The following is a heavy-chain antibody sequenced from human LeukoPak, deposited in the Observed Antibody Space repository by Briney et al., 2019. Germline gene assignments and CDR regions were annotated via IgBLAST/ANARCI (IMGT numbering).Heavy chain of an antibody. J-gene: IGHJ4*02. D-gene: IGHD3-22*01. CDR2: IKTDGRTT. V-gene: IGHV3-74*01. Sequence: GGSLRPSCAASGMTFSNHWMHWVRQAPGKGLVWVPLIKTDGRTTIYADSVKGRFTISRDDGKSTLYLQMNSLRAEDTAIYYCTTGPSFGYEWWGQGTVVTVSS. CDR3: TTGPSFGYEW. CDR1: GMTFSNHW.